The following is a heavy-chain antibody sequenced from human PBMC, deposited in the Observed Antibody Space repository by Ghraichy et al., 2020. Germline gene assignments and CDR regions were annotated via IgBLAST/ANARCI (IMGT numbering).Heavy chain of an antibody. D-gene: IGHD7-27*01. V-gene: IGHV3-23*01. CDR3: AKARLSGRRPFDS. CDR2: INGAGDSA. Sequence: GGSLRLSCTASGFTFTGYAMRWVRQAPGKGLEWVSGINGAGDSAYYADSVEGRFSISRDSSKHTLYLQMDSLRPEDTARYYCAKARLSGRRPFDSWGQGTLVVVS. J-gene: IGHJ4*02. CDR1: GFTFTGYA.